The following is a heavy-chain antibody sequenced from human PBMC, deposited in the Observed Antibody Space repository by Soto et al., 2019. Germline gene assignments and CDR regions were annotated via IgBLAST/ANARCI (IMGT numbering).Heavy chain of an antibody. CDR3: ARDHNWSFDY. D-gene: IGHD1-20*01. CDR1: GFTFDDYS. Sequence: LRLSCAASGFTFDDYSMNWDRQARGKGLECVSYIGRTRKYIDYADSVKGRFTISRDGAKNSVFLQMNILRDEDTAVYYCARDHNWSFDYWGQGIQVTVYS. V-gene: IGHV3-48*02. J-gene: IGHJ4*02. CDR2: IGRTRKYI.